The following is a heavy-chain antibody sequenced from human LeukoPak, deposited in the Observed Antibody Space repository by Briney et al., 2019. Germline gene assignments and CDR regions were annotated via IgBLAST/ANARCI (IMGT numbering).Heavy chain of an antibody. J-gene: IGHJ4*02. CDR2: ISGSAHKI. V-gene: IGHV3-23*01. CDR1: GITFSNYA. D-gene: IGHD5-18*01. Sequence: GGSLRLSCVASGITFSNYAVSWVRQAPEKGLDWVSVISGSAHKIRYADSVKGRFTISRDNSENIVYLQMNNLRAEDTAVYYCAGRVTGYSSGYVYWGQGTLVTVFS. CDR3: AGRVTGYSSGYVY.